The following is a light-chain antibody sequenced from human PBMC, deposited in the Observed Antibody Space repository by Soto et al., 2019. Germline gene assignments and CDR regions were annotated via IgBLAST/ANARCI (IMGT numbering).Light chain of an antibody. Sequence: QSVLTQPATVSGSRGQSITISCTGTSSDVGGYKLVSWYQQFPGKAPILIIHDVSYRPSGVSNRFSGSKSGNTASLTISGLQAEDEADYYCCSYTYSSPVVFGGGTQLTVL. CDR3: CSYTYSSPVV. J-gene: IGLJ3*02. V-gene: IGLV2-14*01. CDR2: DVS. CDR1: SSDVGGYKL.